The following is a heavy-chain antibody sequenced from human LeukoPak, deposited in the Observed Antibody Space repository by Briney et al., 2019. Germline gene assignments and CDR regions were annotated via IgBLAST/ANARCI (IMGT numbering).Heavy chain of an antibody. Sequence: GGSLRLSCAASVFTFSTAWMTWVRHAPGKGLEWVATIKPDGSEKNYVDSVRGRFTISRDNSKNSLYLQMDSLRAEATAVYFCSRDMAYSTFDYWGQGTLVTVSS. J-gene: IGHJ4*02. CDR3: SRDMAYSTFDY. D-gene: IGHD6-13*01. CDR2: IKPDGSEK. CDR1: VFTFSTAW. V-gene: IGHV3-7*01.